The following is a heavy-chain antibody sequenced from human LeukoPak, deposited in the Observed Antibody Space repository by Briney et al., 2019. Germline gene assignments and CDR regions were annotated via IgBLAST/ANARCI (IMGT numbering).Heavy chain of an antibody. CDR3: ARTVRGVVWGYYYYYMDV. Sequence: PGGSLRLSCAASGFTVSSNYMSWVRQAPGKGLEWVSVIYSGGSTYYADSVKGRFTISRDNSKNTLYFQMNSLRAEDTAVYYCARTVRGVVWGYYYYYMDVWGKGTTVTVSS. CDR1: GFTVSSNY. CDR2: IYSGGST. V-gene: IGHV3-53*01. D-gene: IGHD3-10*01. J-gene: IGHJ6*03.